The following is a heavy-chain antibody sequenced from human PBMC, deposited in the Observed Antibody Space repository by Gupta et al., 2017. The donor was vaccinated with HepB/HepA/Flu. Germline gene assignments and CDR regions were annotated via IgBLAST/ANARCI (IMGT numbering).Heavy chain of an antibody. CDR2: ISRSGTTM. CDR1: GFSFSSYE. CDR3: ARDGSYYDSSGYYKWYGMDV. V-gene: IGHV3-48*03. D-gene: IGHD3-22*01. Sequence: EEQPVESGGGLVQPGGSLRLACAASGFSFSSYEMNWVRQAPGKGLEWVSYISRSGTTMYYADSVEGRFTVSRDNAKKSLYLPMNSLRAEDTAVYYCARDGSYYDSSGYYKWYGMDVWGQGTTVTVSS. J-gene: IGHJ6*02.